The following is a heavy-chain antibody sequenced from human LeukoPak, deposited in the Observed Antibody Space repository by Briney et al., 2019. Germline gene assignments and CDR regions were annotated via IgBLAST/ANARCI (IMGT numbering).Heavy chain of an antibody. Sequence: PGGSLRLSCAASGFTFSSYAMSWVRQAPGKGLEWVSAISGSGGSTYYADSVKGRFTISRDNSKNTLYLQMNSLRAEDTAVYYCAKGSKFGEFRRTDYWGQGTLVTVSS. CDR1: GFTFSSYA. V-gene: IGHV3-23*01. J-gene: IGHJ4*02. CDR2: ISGSGGST. CDR3: AKGSKFGEFRRTDY. D-gene: IGHD3-10*02.